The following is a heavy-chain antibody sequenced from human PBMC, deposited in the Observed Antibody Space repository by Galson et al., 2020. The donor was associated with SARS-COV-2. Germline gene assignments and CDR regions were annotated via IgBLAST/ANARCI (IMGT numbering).Heavy chain of an antibody. D-gene: IGHD3-22*01. CDR2: IYYSGST. V-gene: IGHV4-59*01. J-gene: IGHJ5*02. CDR3: ARALYYYDSSGYGINWFDR. Sequence: ASETLSLTCTVSGGSISSYYWSWIRQPPGKGLEWIGYIYYSGSTNYNPSLKSRVTISVDTSKNQFSLKLSSVTAADTAVYYCARALYYYDSSGYGINWFDRGGQGTLVTVSS. CDR1: GGSISSYY.